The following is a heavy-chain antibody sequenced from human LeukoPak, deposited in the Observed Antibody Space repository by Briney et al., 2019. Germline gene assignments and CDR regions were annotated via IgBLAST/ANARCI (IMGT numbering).Heavy chain of an antibody. Sequence: ASLKVSCKASGYTFTDYYIHWVRQAPGQGLEWVGWINPSSGGTNYAQKFYARVTMTRDTSISTAYMELSRLRSDDTAVFYCARSPHILTGENFDFWGQGALVTVSS. V-gene: IGHV1-2*02. D-gene: IGHD3-9*01. CDR2: INPSSGGT. J-gene: IGHJ4*02. CDR3: ARSPHILTGENFDF. CDR1: GYTFTDYY.